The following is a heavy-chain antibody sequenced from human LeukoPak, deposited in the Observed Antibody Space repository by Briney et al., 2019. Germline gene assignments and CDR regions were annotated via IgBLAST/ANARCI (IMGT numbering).Heavy chain of an antibody. V-gene: IGHV1-8*01. Sequence: ASVKVSCKASGYTFTNYDFNWVRQATGQGLEWMGWMNPNSGATGYAQKFQGRVTMTRDTSISTAYMELSSLRSEDTAVYYCARGRGYYDILTGSGHYYYYYMDVWGKGTTVTVSS. J-gene: IGHJ6*03. CDR1: GYTFTNYD. CDR2: MNPNSGAT. D-gene: IGHD3-9*01. CDR3: ARGRGYYDILTGSGHYYYYYMDV.